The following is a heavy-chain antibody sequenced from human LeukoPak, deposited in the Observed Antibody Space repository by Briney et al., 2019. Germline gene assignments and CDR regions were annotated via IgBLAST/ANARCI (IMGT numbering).Heavy chain of an antibody. CDR1: GFTFSSYA. J-gene: IGHJ4*02. CDR2: ISGSDGST. Sequence: GGSLTLSCAASGFTFSSYAMSWVRQAPGKGLEWVSGISGSDGSTNYADSVKGRFTISRDNSKNTLYLQMTSLRAEDTAVYFCAKVHTSSWSHWGQGTLVTVSS. CDR3: AKVHTSSWSH. D-gene: IGHD2-2*01. V-gene: IGHV3-23*01.